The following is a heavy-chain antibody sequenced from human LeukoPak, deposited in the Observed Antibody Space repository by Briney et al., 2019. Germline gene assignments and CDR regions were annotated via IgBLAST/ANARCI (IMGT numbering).Heavy chain of an antibody. V-gene: IGHV1-69*04. CDR2: IIPILSIA. CDR3: AREYSSSPWAFDY. D-gene: IGHD6-6*01. CDR1: GGTFSSYT. Sequence: SVKVSCKASGGTFSSYTISWVRQAPGQGLEWMGRIIPILSIANYAQKFQGRVTITADKSTSTAYMELSSLRSEDTAVYYCAREYSSSPWAFDYWGQGTLVTVSS. J-gene: IGHJ4*02.